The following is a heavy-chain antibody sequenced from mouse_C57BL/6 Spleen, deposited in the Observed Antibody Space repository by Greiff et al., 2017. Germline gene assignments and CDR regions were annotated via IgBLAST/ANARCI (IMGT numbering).Heavy chain of an antibody. CDR1: GYTFTSYW. Sequence: QVHVKQPGAELVKPGASVKLSCKASGYTFTSYWMQWVKQRPGQGLEWIGEIDPSDSYTNYNQKFKGKATLTVDTSSSTAYMQLSSLTSEDSAVYYGARSCYGSSRYFDVWGTGTTVTVSS. CDR3: ARSCYGSSRYFDV. CDR2: IDPSDSYT. D-gene: IGHD1-1*01. V-gene: IGHV1-50*01. J-gene: IGHJ1*03.